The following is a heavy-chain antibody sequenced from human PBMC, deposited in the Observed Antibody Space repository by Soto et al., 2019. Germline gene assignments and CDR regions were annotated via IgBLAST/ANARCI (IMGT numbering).Heavy chain of an antibody. D-gene: IGHD6-19*01. Sequence: QVQLVESGGGVVQPGRSLRLSCAASGFTFSSYGMHWVRQAPGKGLEWVAVISYDGSNKYYADSVKGRFTISRDNSKNSRYVQMTSVRAEDTALYYCAKDMAWAVAGKGGGAYYYYGMDVWGQGTTVTVAS. CDR1: GFTFSSYG. V-gene: IGHV3-30*18. J-gene: IGHJ6*02. CDR2: ISYDGSNK. CDR3: AKDMAWAVAGKGGGAYYYYGMDV.